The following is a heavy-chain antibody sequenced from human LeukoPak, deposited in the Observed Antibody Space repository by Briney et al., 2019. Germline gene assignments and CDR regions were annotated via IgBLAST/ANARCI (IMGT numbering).Heavy chain of an antibody. V-gene: IGHV3-23*01. Sequence: GGSLRLSCAASGFTFSSYAMSWVRQAPGKGLEWVSAISGSGGSTYYADSVKGRFTISRDNSKNTLYLQMNSLRAEDTAVYYCAKDGLWFGELHTSYWGQGTLVTVSS. J-gene: IGHJ4*02. CDR1: GFTFSSYA. CDR2: ISGSGGST. D-gene: IGHD3-10*01. CDR3: AKDGLWFGELHTSY.